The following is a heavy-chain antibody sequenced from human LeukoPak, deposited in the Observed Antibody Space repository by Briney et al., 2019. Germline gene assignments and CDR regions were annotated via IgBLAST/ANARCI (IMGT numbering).Heavy chain of an antibody. V-gene: IGHV1-2*02. CDR3: ARMSAGGTVIDN. Sequence: ASVKVSCKASGYTFTDYYLHWVRQAPGQGLQWMGWINSNSAGTNYAQKFQGRVTLTRDTSINTAYMELGSLTSDDTAIYCCARMSAGGTVIDNWGQGTPVTVSS. J-gene: IGHJ4*02. CDR1: GYTFTDYY. D-gene: IGHD6-13*01. CDR2: INSNSAGT.